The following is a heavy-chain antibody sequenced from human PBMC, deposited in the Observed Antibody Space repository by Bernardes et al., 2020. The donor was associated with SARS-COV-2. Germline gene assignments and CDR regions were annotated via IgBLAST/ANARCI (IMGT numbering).Heavy chain of an antibody. CDR1: GGSISSGGYS. V-gene: IGHV4-30-2*01. CDR2: IYHSGST. J-gene: IGHJ5*02. CDR3: ARAAGIAAAGTGDWFDP. Sequence: SETLSLTRAVSGGSISSGGYSWSWIRQPPGKGLEWIGYIYHSGSTYYNPSLKSRVTISVDRSKNQFSLKLSSVTAADTAVYYCARAAGIAAAGTGDWFDPWGQGTLVTVSS. D-gene: IGHD6-13*01.